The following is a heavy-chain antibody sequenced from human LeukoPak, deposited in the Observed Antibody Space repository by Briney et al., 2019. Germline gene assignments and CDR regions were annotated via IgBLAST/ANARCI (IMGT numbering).Heavy chain of an antibody. D-gene: IGHD3-22*01. V-gene: IGHV4-59*12. J-gene: IGHJ3*02. CDR2: IYYSGST. CDR1: GGSISSYY. Sequence: SETLSLTCTVSGGSISSYYWSWIRQPPGKGLEWIGYIYYSGSTNYNPSLKSRVTMSVDTSKNQFSLKLSSVTAADTAVYYCARVYYYDSSGYLDAFDIWGQGTMVTVSS. CDR3: ARVYYYDSSGYLDAFDI.